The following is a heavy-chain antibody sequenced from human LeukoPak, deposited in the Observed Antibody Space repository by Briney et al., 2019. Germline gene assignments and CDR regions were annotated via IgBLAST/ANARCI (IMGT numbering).Heavy chain of an antibody. J-gene: IGHJ4*02. D-gene: IGHD1-26*01. Sequence: GGSLRLSCTASGFTFGDYAMSWFRQAPGKGLEWVGFIRSKAYGGTTEYAASVKGRFTISRDDSKSIAYLQMNSLKTEDTAVYYCTRVRVPWELLSYFDYWGQGTLVTVSS. CDR1: GFTFGDYA. CDR2: IRSKAYGGTT. V-gene: IGHV3-49*03. CDR3: TRVRVPWELLSYFDY.